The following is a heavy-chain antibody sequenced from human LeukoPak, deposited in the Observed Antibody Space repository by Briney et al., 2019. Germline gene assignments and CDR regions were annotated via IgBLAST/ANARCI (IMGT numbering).Heavy chain of an antibody. V-gene: IGHV4-59*01. Sequence: SETLSLTCTVPGGSISTYYWSWIRQPPGKGLEWIGYIYYTGSTSYNPSLKSRVTMSLDASKNQFSLELNSVTPADTAVYYCARGGNYWPQWWFDPWGRGTLISVSS. CDR3: ARGGNYWPQWWFDP. CDR1: GGSISTYY. J-gene: IGHJ5*02. D-gene: IGHD1-26*01. CDR2: IYYTGST.